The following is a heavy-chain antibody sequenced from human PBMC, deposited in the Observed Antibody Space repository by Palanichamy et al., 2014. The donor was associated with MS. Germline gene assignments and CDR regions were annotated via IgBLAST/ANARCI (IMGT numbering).Heavy chain of an antibody. J-gene: IGHJ4*02. CDR3: ARVWGTSYYFEH. CDR2: VFHSGST. Sequence: QVQLRQWGAGLLRPSETLSLTCAVYGGSFTTYYWNWIRQPPGKGLEWIGEVFHSGSTSYNPSLRSRVTISIDTSKKQFSLKLSSVNAADTAVYYCARVWGTSYYFEHWGQGTPVTVSS. D-gene: IGHD3-16*01. V-gene: IGHV4-34*12. CDR1: GGSFTTYY.